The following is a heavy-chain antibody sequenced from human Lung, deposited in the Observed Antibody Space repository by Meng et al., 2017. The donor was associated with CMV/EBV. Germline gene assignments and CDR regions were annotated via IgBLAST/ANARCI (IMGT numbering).Heavy chain of an antibody. CDR3: ARSFPVLAVAGSDAFDI. Sequence: ESLKISXKGSGYSFTSYWIGWVRQMPGKGLEWMGIIYPGDSDTRYSPSFQGQVTISADKSISTAYLQWSSLKASDTAMYYCARSFPVLAVAGSDAFDIWGQGTMVTVSS. J-gene: IGHJ3*02. D-gene: IGHD6-19*01. V-gene: IGHV5-51*01. CDR2: IYPGDSDT. CDR1: GYSFTSYW.